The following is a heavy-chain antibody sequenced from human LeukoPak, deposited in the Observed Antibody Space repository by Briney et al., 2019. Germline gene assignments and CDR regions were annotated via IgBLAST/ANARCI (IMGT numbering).Heavy chain of an antibody. V-gene: IGHV1-69*05. CDR1: VGTFSSYA. J-gene: IGHJ5*02. Sequence: SVKVSCKASVGTFSSYAISWVRQAPGQGLEWMGGIIPIFGTANYAQKFQGRVTITTDESTSTAYMELSRLRSEDTAVYYCARADDFGEADNWFDPWGQGTLVTVSS. CDR2: IIPIFGTA. D-gene: IGHD3-10*01. CDR3: ARADDFGEADNWFDP.